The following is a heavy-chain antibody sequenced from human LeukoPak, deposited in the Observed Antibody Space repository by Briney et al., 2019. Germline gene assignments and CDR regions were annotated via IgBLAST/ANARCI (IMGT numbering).Heavy chain of an antibody. CDR1: GYTFSTYA. J-gene: IGHJ4*02. CDR2: ISAYTGNT. D-gene: IGHD4-17*01. Sequence: ASVTVSFTASGYTFSTYAITWVRRAPGQGLEWMGWISAYTGNTNYAQKLQGRVTMTTDTSTSTAYMELRSLRSDDTAVYYCARSKYGDYWGQGTLVTVSS. CDR3: ARSKYGDY. V-gene: IGHV1-18*01.